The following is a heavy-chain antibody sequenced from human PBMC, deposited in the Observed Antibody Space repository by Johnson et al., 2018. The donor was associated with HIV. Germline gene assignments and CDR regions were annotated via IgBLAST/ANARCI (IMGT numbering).Heavy chain of an antibody. CDR2: ISSSGSSI. V-gene: IGHV3-11*04. Sequence: QVQLVESGGGLVKPRGSLRLSCAASGFIFRDYYMSWIRQAPGKGLAWVSYISSSGSSIYYAEPVKGRFTISRDNAKSSLYLQMNGLRAEDTAVYYCARASTTVTTGDDAFDIWGQGTMVTVSS. CDR1: GFIFRDYY. J-gene: IGHJ3*02. D-gene: IGHD4-17*01. CDR3: ARASTTVTTGDDAFDI.